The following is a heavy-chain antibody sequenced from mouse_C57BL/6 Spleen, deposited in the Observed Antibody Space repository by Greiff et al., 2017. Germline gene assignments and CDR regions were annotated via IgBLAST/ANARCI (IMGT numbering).Heavy chain of an antibody. CDR1: GYAFSSYW. V-gene: IGHV1-80*01. CDR2: IYPGDGDT. D-gene: IGHD2-4*01. J-gene: IGHJ3*01. Sequence: VQLQQSGAELVKPGASVKISCKASGYAFSSYWMNWVKQRPGKGLEWIGQIYPGDGDTNYNGKFKGKATLTADKSSSTAYMQLSSLTSEDSAVYFCARNYYDYDVAWFAYWGQGTLVTVSA. CDR3: ARNYYDYDVAWFAY.